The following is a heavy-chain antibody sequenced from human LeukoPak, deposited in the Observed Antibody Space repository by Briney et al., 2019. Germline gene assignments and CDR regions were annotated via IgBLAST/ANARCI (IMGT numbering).Heavy chain of an antibody. CDR1: GYTFTNFN. CDR2: INPNSGGT. Sequence: GASVKVSCKSSGYTFTNFNMHWVRQAPGQGLEWMGWINPNSGGTNYAQKFQGRVTMTRDTSISTAYMELSRLRSDDTAVYYCALSEGYSGSYEYGSWGQGTLVTVSS. J-gene: IGHJ5*02. V-gene: IGHV1-2*02. CDR3: ALSEGYSGSYEYGS. D-gene: IGHD1-26*01.